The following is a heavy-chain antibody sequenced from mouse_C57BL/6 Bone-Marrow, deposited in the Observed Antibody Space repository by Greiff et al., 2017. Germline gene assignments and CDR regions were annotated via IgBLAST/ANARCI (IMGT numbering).Heavy chain of an antibody. CDR2: INPGSGGT. Sequence: VKLMESGAELVRPGTSVKVSCKASGYAFTNYLIEWVKQRPGQGLEWIGVINPGSGGTNYNEKFKGKATLTADKSSSTAYMQLSSLTSEDSAVYFCARVYYGFYAMDYWGQGTSVTVSS. CDR3: ARVYYGFYAMDY. V-gene: IGHV1-54*01. J-gene: IGHJ4*01. CDR1: GYAFTNYL. D-gene: IGHD2-2*01.